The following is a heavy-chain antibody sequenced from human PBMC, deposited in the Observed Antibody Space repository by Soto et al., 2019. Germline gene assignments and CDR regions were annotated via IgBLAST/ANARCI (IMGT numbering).Heavy chain of an antibody. CDR2: VYYSGST. CDR3: ARVKVAGDYYASGPLYYPLDY. J-gene: IGHJ4*02. D-gene: IGHD3-22*01. V-gene: IGHV4-59*01. CDR1: GGSISTYY. Sequence: QVQLQESGPGLVKPSETLSLTCTVSGGSISTYYWTWIRQPPGKGLEWIGYVYYSGSTNYNPSLVSRVTISVDMSRNQISRRLSSVTAADTAVYFCARVKVAGDYYASGPLYYPLDYWGQGTLVTVSS.